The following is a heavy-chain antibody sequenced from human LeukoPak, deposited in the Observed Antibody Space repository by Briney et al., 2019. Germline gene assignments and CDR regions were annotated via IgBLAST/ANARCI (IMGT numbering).Heavy chain of an antibody. CDR1: GYTFTSYD. D-gene: IGHD6-13*01. Sequence: ASVKVSCKASGYTFTSYDINWVRQATGQGLEWMGWMNPNSGGTNYAQKFQGRVTMTRDTSISTAYMELSRLRSDDTAVYYCARGSSWTPEGDAFDIWGQGTMVTVSS. CDR2: MNPNSGGT. V-gene: IGHV1-2*02. J-gene: IGHJ3*02. CDR3: ARGSSWTPEGDAFDI.